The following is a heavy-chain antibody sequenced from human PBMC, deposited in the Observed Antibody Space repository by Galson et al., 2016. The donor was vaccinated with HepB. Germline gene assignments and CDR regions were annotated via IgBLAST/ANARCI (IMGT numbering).Heavy chain of an antibody. CDR1: GLRFSDLW. D-gene: IGHD2-21*01. CDR2: IKGDGSLK. V-gene: IGHV3-7*01. J-gene: IGHJ4*02. Sequence: LRLSCAVSGLRFSDLWMDWVRQAPGKGLGWVANIKGDGSLKFYVDSVRGRFTISRDNAKNSVYLQMNSLTVEDTGVYYCAREGIGDYFDWGQGTLVTVSS. CDR3: AREGIGDYFD.